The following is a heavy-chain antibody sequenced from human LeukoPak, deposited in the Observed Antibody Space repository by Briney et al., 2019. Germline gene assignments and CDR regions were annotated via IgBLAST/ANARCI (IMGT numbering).Heavy chain of an antibody. Sequence: SETLSLTCAVYGGSFSGYYWTWIRQPPGKGLEWIGEFNHSGSTNYNPSLKSRVTVSVDTSKNQFSLKMTSVTAADTAVYYCARARETVPIDYWSQGTLVTVSS. V-gene: IGHV4-34*01. CDR3: ARARETVPIDY. CDR1: GGSFSGYY. J-gene: IGHJ4*02. D-gene: IGHD4-11*01. CDR2: FNHSGST.